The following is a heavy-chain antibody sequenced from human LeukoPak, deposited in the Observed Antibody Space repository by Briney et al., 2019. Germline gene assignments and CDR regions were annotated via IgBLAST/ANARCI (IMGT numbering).Heavy chain of an antibody. CDR1: GHTLTELS. Sequence: ASVKVSCKVSGHTLTELSMHWVRQAPGKGLEWMGGFDHEEGARIYAHKFQGRITVTEDTSTDTAYMELSSLRSEDTAVYYCVTSYYYGAGTFRFYYYGMDVWGQGTTVTVSS. D-gene: IGHD3-10*01. V-gene: IGHV1-24*01. CDR3: VTSYYYGAGTFRFYYYGMDV. J-gene: IGHJ6*02. CDR2: FDHEEGAR.